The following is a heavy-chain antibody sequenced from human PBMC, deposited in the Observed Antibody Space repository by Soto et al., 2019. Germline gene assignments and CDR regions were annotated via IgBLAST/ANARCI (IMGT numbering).Heavy chain of an antibody. CDR2: ISAYNGNT. CDR1: GYTFTSYG. Sequence: ASVKVSCKASGYTFTSYGISWVRQAPGQGLEWMGWISAYNGNTNYAQKLQGRVTMTTDTSTSTAYMELRSLRVEDTAIYYCAREAIVVGTDDAFDIWGQGTMVTVSS. J-gene: IGHJ3*02. V-gene: IGHV1-18*01. CDR3: AREAIVVGTDDAFDI. D-gene: IGHD2-2*01.